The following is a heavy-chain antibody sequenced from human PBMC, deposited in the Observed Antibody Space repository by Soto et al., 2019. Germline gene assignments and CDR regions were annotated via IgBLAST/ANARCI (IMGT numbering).Heavy chain of an antibody. Sequence: PSETLSLTCAVSGVSISSGGYSWSWIRQPPGKGLEWIGNIYYSGSTYYNPSLKSRVTISVDTSRNQFSLKLSSVTAADTAVYYCARPGYSYGQNWYFDLWGRGALVTVSS. CDR2: IYYSGST. J-gene: IGHJ2*01. CDR1: GVSISSGGYS. CDR3: ARPGYSYGQNWYFDL. V-gene: IGHV4-30-2*03. D-gene: IGHD5-18*01.